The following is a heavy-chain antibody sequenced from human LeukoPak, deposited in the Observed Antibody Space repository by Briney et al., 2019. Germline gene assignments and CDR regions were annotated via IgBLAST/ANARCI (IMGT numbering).Heavy chain of an antibody. CDR3: ARGPLTVTRGFDP. CDR1: GGSISSYY. CDR2: IFYNGST. J-gene: IGHJ5*02. V-gene: IGHV4-59*12. D-gene: IGHD4-17*01. Sequence: SETLSLTCTVSGGSISSYYWNWIRQPPGKGLEWIGYIFYNGSTNYNPSLKSRVTMSVDTSKNQFSLKLSSVTAADTAVYYCARGPLTVTRGFDPWGQGTLVTVSS.